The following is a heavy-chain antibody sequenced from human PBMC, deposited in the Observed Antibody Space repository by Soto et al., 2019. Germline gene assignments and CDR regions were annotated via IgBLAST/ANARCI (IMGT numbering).Heavy chain of an antibody. V-gene: IGHV3-9*01. CDR2: ISWNSGSI. CDR3: AKDPYGDYRSNPFFDY. J-gene: IGHJ4*02. CDR1: VFTFDDSA. D-gene: IGHD4-17*01. Sequence: GGSLRISCAASVFTFDDSAMHWVRQAPGKGLEWVSSISWNSGSIDYADSVKGRFIISRYNAQNSLYLQMNSLRAEDTALYYCAKDPYGDYRSNPFFDYWGQGT.